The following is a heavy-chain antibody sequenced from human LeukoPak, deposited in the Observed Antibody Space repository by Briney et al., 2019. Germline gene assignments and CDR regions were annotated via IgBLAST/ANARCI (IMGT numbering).Heavy chain of an antibody. CDR1: GFTFTRYW. CDR3: SNGIYSSSY. V-gene: IGHV3-7*01. J-gene: IGHJ4*02. Sequence: PGGSLRLSCAASGFTFTRYWMAWVRQAPGKEPEWISNINQDGSEEYYVDSVRGRFTASRDNAKNSLYLQMNNLRAEDTAVYYCSNGIYSSSYWGQGTLVTVSS. CDR2: INQDGSEE. D-gene: IGHD6-6*01.